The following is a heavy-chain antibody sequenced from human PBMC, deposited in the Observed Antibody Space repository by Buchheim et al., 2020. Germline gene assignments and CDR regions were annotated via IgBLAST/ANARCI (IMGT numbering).Heavy chain of an antibody. CDR1: GFSLSTSGVG. CDR3: AHRLDDFWSGYYQDNWFDP. V-gene: IGHV2-5*02. Sequence: QITLKESGPTLVKPTQTLTLTCTFSGFSLSTSGVGVGWIRQPPGKALEWLALIYWDDDKRYSPSLKSRLTIPKDTSKNQVVLTMTNMDPVDTATYYCAHRLDDFWSGYYQDNWFDPWGQGTL. D-gene: IGHD3-3*01. CDR2: IYWDDDK. J-gene: IGHJ5*02.